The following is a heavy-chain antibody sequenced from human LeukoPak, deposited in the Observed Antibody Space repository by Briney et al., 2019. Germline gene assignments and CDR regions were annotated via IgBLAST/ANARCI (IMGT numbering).Heavy chain of an antibody. D-gene: IGHD2-15*01. CDR2: ISSSSSYI. Sequence: GGSLRLSCAASGFKFSSYSMKWVRQAPGKGLEWVSFISSSSSYIYYADSLKGRFTISRDNAKNSLYLQMNSLRAEDTAVYYCARDRAILCAFDIWGQGTMVTVSS. J-gene: IGHJ3*02. V-gene: IGHV3-21*01. CDR1: GFKFSSYS. CDR3: ARDRAILCAFDI.